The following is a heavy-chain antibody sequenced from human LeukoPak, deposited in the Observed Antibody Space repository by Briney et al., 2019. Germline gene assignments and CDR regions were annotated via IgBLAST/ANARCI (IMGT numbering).Heavy chain of an antibody. D-gene: IGHD6-19*01. Sequence: GGSLRLSCAASGFTFSSHWMHWVRQAPGKGLEWVAAISGSGGSTYYADSVKGRFTISRDNSKNTLYLQMKSLRAEDTAVYYCATSRQWLVRYFDYWGQGTLATVSS. CDR1: GFTFSSHW. CDR2: ISGSGGST. CDR3: ATSRQWLVRYFDY. V-gene: IGHV3-23*01. J-gene: IGHJ4*02.